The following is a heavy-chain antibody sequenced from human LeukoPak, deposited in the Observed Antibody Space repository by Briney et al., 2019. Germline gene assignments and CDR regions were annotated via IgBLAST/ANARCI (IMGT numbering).Heavy chain of an antibody. CDR2: ISSSSSYI. CDR1: GFTFSSHS. CDR3: ARSLKALGAQGY. V-gene: IGHV3-21*01. J-gene: IGHJ4*02. Sequence: GGSLTLSCAASGFTFSSHSMNWVRQARGEGLEWVSSISSSSSYIYYADSVKGRFTISRDNAKNSLYLQMNSLRAEDAAVYYCARSLKALGAQGYWGQGTLVTVSS.